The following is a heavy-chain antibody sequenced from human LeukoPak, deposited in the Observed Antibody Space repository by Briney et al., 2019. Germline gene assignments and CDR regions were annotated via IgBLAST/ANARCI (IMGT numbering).Heavy chain of an antibody. V-gene: IGHV3-33*01. J-gene: IGHJ4*02. Sequence: GGSLRLSCAASGLTFSSYGMHWVRQAPGKGLEWVAVIWYDGSNKYYADSVKGRFTISRDNSKNTLYLQMNSLRAEDTAVYYCARDGPVLAYCGGDCYSSPHYWGQGTLVTVSS. CDR1: GLTFSSYG. CDR3: ARDGPVLAYCGGDCYSSPHY. CDR2: IWYDGSNK. D-gene: IGHD2-21*02.